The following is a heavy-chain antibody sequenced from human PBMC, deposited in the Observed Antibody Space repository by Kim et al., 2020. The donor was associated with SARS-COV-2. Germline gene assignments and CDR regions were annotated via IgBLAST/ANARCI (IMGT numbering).Heavy chain of an antibody. CDR1: GFTFSSYE. D-gene: IGHD3-22*01. J-gene: IGHJ5*02. Sequence: GGSLRLSCAASGFTFSSYEMNWVRQAPGKGLEWVSYISSSGSTIYYADSVKGRFTISRDNAKNSLYLQMNSLRAEDTAVYYCARGGHYYDSSGYRPYQNWFDPWGQGTLVTVSS. CDR2: ISSSGSTI. V-gene: IGHV3-48*03. CDR3: ARGGHYYDSSGYRPYQNWFDP.